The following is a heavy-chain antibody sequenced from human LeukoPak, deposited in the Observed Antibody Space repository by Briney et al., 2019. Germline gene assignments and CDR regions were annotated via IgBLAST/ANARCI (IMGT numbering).Heavy chain of an antibody. V-gene: IGHV3-30*02. D-gene: IGHD2-2*01. CDR2: IRYDGSNK. CDR1: GFTFSSYG. CDR3: AKDYIVVVPAAIPGNDY. J-gene: IGHJ4*02. Sequence: GGSLRLSCAASGFTFSSYGMHWVRQAPGKGLEWVAFIRYDGSNKYYADSVKGRFTISRDNSKNTLYLQMSSLRAEDTAVYYCAKDYIVVVPAAIPGNDYWGQGTLVTVSS.